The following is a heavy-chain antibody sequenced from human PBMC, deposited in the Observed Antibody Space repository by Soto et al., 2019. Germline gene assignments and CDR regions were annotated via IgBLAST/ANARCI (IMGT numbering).Heavy chain of an antibody. CDR1: GGTFSSYT. V-gene: IGHV1-69*12. D-gene: IGHD5-12*01. CDR2: IIPIFGTA. CDR3: ARGNQRWLQLWYFDL. Sequence: QVQLVQSGAEVKKPGSSVTVSCKASGGTFSSYTISWVRQAPGQGLEWMGGIIPIFGTANYAQKFQGRVTITADEFTSTAYMELRSLRSEDTAVYYCARGNQRWLQLWYFDLWGRGTLVTVSS. J-gene: IGHJ2*01.